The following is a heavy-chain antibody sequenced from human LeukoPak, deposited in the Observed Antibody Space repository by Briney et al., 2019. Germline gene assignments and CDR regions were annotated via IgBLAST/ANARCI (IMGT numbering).Heavy chain of an antibody. Sequence: GGSLRLSCAASGFTFSSYAMSWVRQAPGKGLEWVSAISGSGGSTYYADSVKGRFTISRDNSKNTLYLQMNSLRAEDTAVYYCAKDFPPVYTLWFGGYYFDYWGQGTLVTVSS. J-gene: IGHJ4*02. CDR3: AKDFPPVYTLWFGGYYFDY. V-gene: IGHV3-23*01. CDR2: ISGSGGST. D-gene: IGHD3-10*01. CDR1: GFTFSSYA.